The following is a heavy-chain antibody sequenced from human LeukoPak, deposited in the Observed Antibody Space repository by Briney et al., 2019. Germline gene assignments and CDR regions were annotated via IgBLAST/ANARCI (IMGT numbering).Heavy chain of an antibody. J-gene: IGHJ3*02. CDR3: ARTRYYYGSSGYYYGGAFDI. CDR2: ISSSSSYI. V-gene: IGHV3-21*01. CDR1: GFTFSSYS. Sequence: GVSLRLSCAASGFTFSSYSMNWVRQAPGKGLEWVSSISSSSSYIYYADSVKGRFTISRDNAKNSLYLQMNSLRAEDTAVYYCARTRYYYGSSGYYYGGAFDIWGQGTMVTVS. D-gene: IGHD3-22*01.